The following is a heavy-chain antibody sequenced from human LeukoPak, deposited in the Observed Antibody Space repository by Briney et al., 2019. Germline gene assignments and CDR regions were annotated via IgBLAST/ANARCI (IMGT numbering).Heavy chain of an antibody. CDR2: IHSSGYI. CDR1: GGSISSNY. CDR3: TKRQGPTSGSYDYFDP. Sequence: PSETLSLTCTVSGGSISSNYWSWIRQPPGQGLEWIAYIHSSGYINYNPSLKSRVTISVDTSNNQFSLKVTSVTAADTAMYYCTKRQGPTSGSYDYFDPWGQGALVTVSS. J-gene: IGHJ5*02. D-gene: IGHD1-26*01. V-gene: IGHV4-4*09.